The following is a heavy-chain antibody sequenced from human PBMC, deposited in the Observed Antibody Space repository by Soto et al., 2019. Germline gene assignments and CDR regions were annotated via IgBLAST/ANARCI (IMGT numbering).Heavy chain of an antibody. CDR2: INPSGGST. CDR3: ARDHRELEWLSAFDY. V-gene: IGHV1-46*03. D-gene: IGHD3-3*01. J-gene: IGHJ4*02. Sequence: GASVKASCKASGYTFTSYYMHCVRQAPEQGLEWMGIINPSGGSTSYAQKFQGRVTMTRDTSTSTVYMELSSLRSEDTAVYYCARDHRELEWLSAFDYWGQGTLVTVSS. CDR1: GYTFTSYY.